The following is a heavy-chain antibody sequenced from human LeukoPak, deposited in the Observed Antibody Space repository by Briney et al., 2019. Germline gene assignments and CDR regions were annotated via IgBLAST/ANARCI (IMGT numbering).Heavy chain of an antibody. V-gene: IGHV3-33*01. CDR3: ARDGDSAVATRVFDY. CDR1: GFTFSSYG. D-gene: IGHD5-18*01. J-gene: IGHJ4*02. CDR2: IWYDGSNK. Sequence: PGGSLRLSCAASGFTFSSYGIHWVRQAPGEGLEWVAVIWYDGSNKYYADSVKGRFTISRDNSKNTLYLQMNSLRVEDTAVYYCARDGDSAVATRVFDYWGQGTLVTVSS.